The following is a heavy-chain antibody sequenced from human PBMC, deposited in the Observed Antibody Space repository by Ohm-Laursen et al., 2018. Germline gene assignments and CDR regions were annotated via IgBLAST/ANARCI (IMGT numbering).Heavy chain of an antibody. J-gene: IGHJ4*02. D-gene: IGHD6-13*01. Sequence: QTLSLTCATSGDSVSSNSAAWNWIRQSPSRGLEWLGRTYYGSKWYNDYAVSVKSRITINPDTSKNQFSLQLNSVTPEDTAVYYCARGRVYGISRPFDYWGQGTLVTVSS. CDR2: TYYGSKWYN. V-gene: IGHV6-1*01. CDR3: ARGRVYGISRPFDY. CDR1: GDSVSSNSAA.